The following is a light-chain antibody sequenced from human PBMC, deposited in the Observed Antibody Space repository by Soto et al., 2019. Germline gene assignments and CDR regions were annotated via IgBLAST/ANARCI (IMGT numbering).Light chain of an antibody. CDR3: QQYNNWPL. V-gene: IGKV3-15*01. Sequence: EIVMTQPPATLSVSAGERATLSCRASQSVSSNLAWYQQKPGQAPRLLIYGAATRATGIPARFNGSGSGTAVTPTNSSLQSEDVAVYYCQQYNNWPLFGQGTRLEIK. J-gene: IGKJ5*01. CDR2: GAA. CDR1: QSVSSN.